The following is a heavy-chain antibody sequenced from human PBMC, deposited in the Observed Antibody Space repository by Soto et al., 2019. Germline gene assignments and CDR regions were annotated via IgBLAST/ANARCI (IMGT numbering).Heavy chain of an antibody. J-gene: IGHJ4*01. CDR1: GFTFSYYE. Sequence: GGSLRLSCEASGFTFSYYEMNWVRQAPGMGLEWVSYIRGGDSEITYYADSVRGPFTISRDNAKNSLYLQMNSLRVEDTAVYYCARCYFGSGTYCFWRQGTLVTVSS. CDR2: IRGGDSEI. CDR3: ARCYFGSGTYCF. V-gene: IGHV3-48*03. D-gene: IGHD3-10*01.